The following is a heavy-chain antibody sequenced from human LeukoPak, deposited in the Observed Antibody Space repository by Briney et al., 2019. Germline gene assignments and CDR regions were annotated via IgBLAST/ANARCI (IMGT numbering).Heavy chain of an antibody. Sequence: SGPTLVKHTQTLTLTCTFSGFSLSTSGVGVGWIRQPPGKALEWLALIYWDDDKRYSPSLKSRLTITKDTSKNQVVLTMTNMDPVDTATYYCAHSPILTGYFIGEDYRLLFDYWGQGTLVTVSS. CDR2: IYWDDDK. V-gene: IGHV2-5*02. J-gene: IGHJ4*02. D-gene: IGHD3-9*01. CDR1: GFSLSTSGVG. CDR3: AHSPILTGYFIGEDYRLLFDY.